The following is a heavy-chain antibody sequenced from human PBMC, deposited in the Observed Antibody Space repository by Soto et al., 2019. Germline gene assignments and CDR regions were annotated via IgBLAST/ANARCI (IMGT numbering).Heavy chain of an antibody. CDR2: IRVYNGYT. V-gene: IGHV1-18*04. J-gene: IGHJ6*02. CDR1: GYTFTSYG. CDR3: ARGEVPPKYYYYGMEV. D-gene: IGHD2-2*01. Sequence: ASVKVSCKASGYTFTSYGISWVRQAPGQGLEWMGWIRVYNGYTNYAQKFKGRVTMTTDTSTSTAYMELRSLRSDDTAVYYCARGEVPPKYYYYGMEVWGQGTTVTVSS.